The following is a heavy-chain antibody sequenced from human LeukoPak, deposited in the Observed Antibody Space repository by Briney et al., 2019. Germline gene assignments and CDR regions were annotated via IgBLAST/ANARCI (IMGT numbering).Heavy chain of an antibody. D-gene: IGHD1-26*01. CDR2: IYYTGST. CDR1: GASISGGTYY. V-gene: IGHV4-39*01. J-gene: IGHJ4*02. Sequence: SETLSLTCSVSGASISGGTYYWGWIRQPPGRGLEWIGSIYYTGSTYDNPSLKSRVTISVDTSKNQFSLKLSSVTAADTAVYYCARRGGSGRAFDYWGQGTLVTVSS. CDR3: ARRGGSGRAFDY.